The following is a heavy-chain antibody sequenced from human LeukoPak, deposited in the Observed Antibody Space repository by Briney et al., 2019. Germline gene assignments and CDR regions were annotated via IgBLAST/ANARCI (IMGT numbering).Heavy chain of an antibody. CDR1: GFTFSDYG. D-gene: IGHD2-8*02. Sequence: GGSLRLSCAVSGFTFSDYGMHWVRQAPGKGLEWVTKILYDGSARYYAASVQGRFTISRDNSRNTLYLEMSSLRPDDTAVYYCVRPPVETGDYYGYWGQGTQVTVSS. J-gene: IGHJ4*02. CDR2: ILYDGSAR. V-gene: IGHV3-30*03. CDR3: VRPPVETGDYYGY.